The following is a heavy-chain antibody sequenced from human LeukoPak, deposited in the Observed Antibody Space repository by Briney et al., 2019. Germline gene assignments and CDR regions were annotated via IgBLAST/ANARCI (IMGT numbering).Heavy chain of an antibody. Sequence: SVKVSCKASGGTFSSYTISWVRQAPGQGLEWMGGIIPIFGTANYAQKFQGRVTITTDESTSTAYMELSSLRSEDTAVYYCAREGYYGSGSYDYWGQGTLVTVSS. D-gene: IGHD3-10*01. V-gene: IGHV1-69*05. CDR2: IIPIFGTA. CDR3: AREGYYGSGSYDY. CDR1: GGTFSSYT. J-gene: IGHJ4*02.